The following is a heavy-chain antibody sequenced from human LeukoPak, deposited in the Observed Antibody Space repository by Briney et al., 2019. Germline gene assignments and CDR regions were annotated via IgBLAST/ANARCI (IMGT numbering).Heavy chain of an antibody. CDR2: INPNSGGT. V-gene: IGHV1-2*06. J-gene: IGHJ6*03. Sequence: ASVKVSCKASGYTFTGYYMHWVRQARGQGPEWMGRINPNSGGTNYAQKFQGRVTMTRDTSISTAYMELSRLRSDDTAVYYCARGHIAAAGYYYYYMDVWGKGTTVTVSS. CDR1: GYTFTGYY. D-gene: IGHD6-13*01. CDR3: ARGHIAAAGYYYYYMDV.